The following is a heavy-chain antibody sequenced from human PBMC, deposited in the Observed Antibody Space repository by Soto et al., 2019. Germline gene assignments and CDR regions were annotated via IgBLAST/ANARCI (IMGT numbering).Heavy chain of an antibody. V-gene: IGHV6-1*01. CDR1: GDSASSNSAA. CDR2: TYYRSKWYN. CDR3: ARGEQYSGRIFDY. D-gene: IGHD1-26*01. J-gene: IGHJ4*01. Sequence: SQTLSLTCAISGDSASSNSAAWNWIRQSPSRGLEWLGRTYYRSKWYNDYAVSVKSRITINPDTSKNQYSLQLNSVTPEDTAVYFCARGEQYSGRIFDYWGQGTLVTVSS.